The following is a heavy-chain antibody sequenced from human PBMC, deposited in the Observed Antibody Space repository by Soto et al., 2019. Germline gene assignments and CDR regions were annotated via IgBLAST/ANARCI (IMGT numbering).Heavy chain of an antibody. CDR3: AHSSPNIAAAQVDY. CDR2: IYNSGST. Sequence: PSETLSLTCSVSGDSVNNGRYYWSWIRQTPGKGLEWIGHIYNSGSTYSNPSLRSRITISVDTSKNQFSLKLSSVTAADTATYYCAHSSPNIAAAQVDYWGQGTLVTVSS. J-gene: IGHJ4*02. V-gene: IGHV4-30-4*08. CDR1: GDSVNNGRYY. D-gene: IGHD6-13*01.